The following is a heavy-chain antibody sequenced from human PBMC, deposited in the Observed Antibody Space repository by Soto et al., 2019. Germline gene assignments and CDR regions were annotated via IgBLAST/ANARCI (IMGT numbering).Heavy chain of an antibody. CDR2: MSYDGSNK. Sequence: LRLSCAASGFTFSNYPMHWVRQAPGKGLEWVAVMSYDGSNKYYADSVKGRFTISRDNSKNTLYLQMNSLRAEDTAVYYCAREAAMVTDYFDYWGQGTLVTVSS. CDR1: GFTFSNYP. J-gene: IGHJ4*02. V-gene: IGHV3-30-3*01. CDR3: AREAAMVTDYFDY. D-gene: IGHD5-18*01.